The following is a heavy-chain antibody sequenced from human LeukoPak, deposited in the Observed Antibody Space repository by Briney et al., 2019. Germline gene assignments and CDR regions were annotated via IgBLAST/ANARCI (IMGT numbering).Heavy chain of an antibody. CDR2: IYYSGST. CDR1: GGSISSYY. J-gene: IGHJ4*02. CDR3: ARLASGSYGPLTPFDY. D-gene: IGHD1-26*01. V-gene: IGHV4-59*08. Sequence: SETLSLTCTVSGGSISSYYWSWIRQPPGKGLGWIGDIYYSGSTNYNPSLKSRVTISVDTSKNQFSLRLSSVTAADTAVYYSARLASGSYGPLTPFDYWGQGTLVTVSS.